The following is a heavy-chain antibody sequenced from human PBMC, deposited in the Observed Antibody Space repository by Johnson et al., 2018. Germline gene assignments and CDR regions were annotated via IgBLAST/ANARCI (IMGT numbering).Heavy chain of an antibody. CDR3: ARAGIAVAFYYYYMDV. V-gene: IGHV3-9*01. CDR2: ISWNSGSI. D-gene: IGHD6-19*01. Sequence: VQLVQSGGGLVQPGRSLRLSCAASGFTFDDYAMHWVRQAPGKGLEWVSGISWNSGSIGYAASVKGRFTISRDDSKNTAYLQMNSLKTEDTAVYYCARAGIAVAFYYYYMDVWGQGTTVTVSS. J-gene: IGHJ6*03. CDR1: GFTFDDYA.